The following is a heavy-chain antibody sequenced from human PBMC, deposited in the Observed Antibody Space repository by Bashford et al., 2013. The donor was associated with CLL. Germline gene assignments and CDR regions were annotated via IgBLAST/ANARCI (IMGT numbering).Heavy chain of an antibody. CDR3: ARMASGTTFEFDY. D-gene: IGHD1/OR15-1a*01. CDR2: IYPGDSET. J-gene: IGHJ4*02. V-gene: IGHV5-51*01. Sequence: GESLKISCRGSGYSFTNSWIGWVRQMPGKGLEWMGIIYPGDSETRYSPSFQGQVTISADKSISIAYLRWSSLKASDTAMYFCARMASGTTFEFDYWGQGTRVTVSS. CDR1: GYSFTNSW.